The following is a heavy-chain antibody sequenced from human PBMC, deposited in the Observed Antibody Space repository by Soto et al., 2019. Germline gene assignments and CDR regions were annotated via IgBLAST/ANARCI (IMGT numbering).Heavy chain of an antibody. Sequence: GGSLRLSCAASGFTFSSYAMSWVRQAPGKGLEWVSGISDSGGSTYYADSVKGRFTISRDNSKNTLYLQMNSLRAEDTAEYFCAKTEVVTATHFDYWGQGTLVTVSS. D-gene: IGHD5-18*01. CDR2: ISDSGGST. J-gene: IGHJ4*02. V-gene: IGHV3-23*01. CDR1: GFTFSSYA. CDR3: AKTEVVTATHFDY.